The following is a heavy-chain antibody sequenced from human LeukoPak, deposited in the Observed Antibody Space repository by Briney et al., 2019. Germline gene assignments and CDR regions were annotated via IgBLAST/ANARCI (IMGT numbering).Heavy chain of an antibody. D-gene: IGHD6-13*01. V-gene: IGHV3-23*01. Sequence: PGGSLRLSCAASGFTFSSYAMSWVRQAPGKGLEWVSTIGSSGASTYYADSVKGRFTISRDNSKNTLYLQMNSLRAEDTAVYYCAYSSSWYSDYWGQGTLVTVSS. CDR2: IGSSGAST. CDR1: GFTFSSYA. CDR3: AYSSSWYSDY. J-gene: IGHJ4*02.